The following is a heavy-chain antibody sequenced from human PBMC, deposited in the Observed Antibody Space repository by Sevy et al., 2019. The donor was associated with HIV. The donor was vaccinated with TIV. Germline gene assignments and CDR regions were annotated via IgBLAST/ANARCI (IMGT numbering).Heavy chain of an antibody. CDR3: ARERAAAGTYYYYYGMDV. V-gene: IGHV1-2*06. J-gene: IGHJ6*02. D-gene: IGHD6-13*01. CDR1: GYTFTGYY. CDR2: INPNSGGT. Sequence: KVSCKASGYTFTGYYMHWVRQAPGQGLEWMGRINPNSGGTNYAQKFQGRVTMTRDTSISTAYMELSRLRSDDTAVYYCARERAAAGTYYYYYGMDVWGQGTTVTVSS.